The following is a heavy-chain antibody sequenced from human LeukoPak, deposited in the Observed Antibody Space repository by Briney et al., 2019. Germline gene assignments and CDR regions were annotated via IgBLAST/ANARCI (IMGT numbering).Heavy chain of an antibody. CDR1: GYSISSGYY. Sequence: SETLSLTCTVSGYSISSGYYWGWIRQPPGKGLEWIGNIHHSGSTYYNPSLKSRVTILVDTSKNQFSLKLSPVTAADTAVYYCARGGAARGYSGYAFDYWGQGTLVTVSS. V-gene: IGHV4-38-2*02. CDR3: ARGGAARGYSGYAFDY. CDR2: IHHSGST. D-gene: IGHD5-12*01. J-gene: IGHJ4*02.